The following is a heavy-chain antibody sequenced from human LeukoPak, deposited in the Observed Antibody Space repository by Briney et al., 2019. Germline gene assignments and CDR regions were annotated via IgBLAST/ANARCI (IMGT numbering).Heavy chain of an antibody. CDR1: GGSLSGYY. V-gene: IGHV4-34*01. D-gene: IGHD3-10*01. J-gene: IGHJ4*02. CDR2: INHSGST. Sequence: SETLSLTCAVYGGSLSGYYWSWFRQPPRKGLEWIGEINHSGSTNYNPSLKSPVTISVDTSKNQFSLKLNFVTAEDTAVYYCARADYYYGSGSNFDYLGQGTLVTVSS. CDR3: ARADYYYGSGSNFDY.